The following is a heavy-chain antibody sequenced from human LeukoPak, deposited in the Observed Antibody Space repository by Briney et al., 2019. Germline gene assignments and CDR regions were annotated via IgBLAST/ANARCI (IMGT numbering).Heavy chain of an antibody. D-gene: IGHD3-22*01. CDR2: IIPLFGTP. V-gene: IGHV1-69*06. CDR3: ARDFYYDSSGYPPAMDV. Sequence: SVKVSCKASGGTFSSYTISWVRQAPGQGLEWMGGIIPLFGTPDYAQKFQDRLTITADKSTSTAYMELRSLRSDDTAVYYCARDFYYDSSGYPPAMDVWGKGTTVTISS. J-gene: IGHJ6*03. CDR1: GGTFSSYT.